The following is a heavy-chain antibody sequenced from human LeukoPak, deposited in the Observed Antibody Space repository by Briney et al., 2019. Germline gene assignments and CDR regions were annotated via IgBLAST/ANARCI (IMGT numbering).Heavy chain of an antibody. CDR1: SGSFSGYY. V-gene: IGHV4-34*01. CDR2: INHSGST. CDR3: ARGMLMVRGVIITRASYVY. Sequence: SETLSLTCAVSSGSFSGYYWSWIRQPPGKGLEWIGEINHSGSTNYNPSLKSRVTISVDTSKNQFSLKLSSVTAADTAVYYCARGMLMVRGVIITRASYVYWGQGTLVTVSS. D-gene: IGHD3-10*01. J-gene: IGHJ4*02.